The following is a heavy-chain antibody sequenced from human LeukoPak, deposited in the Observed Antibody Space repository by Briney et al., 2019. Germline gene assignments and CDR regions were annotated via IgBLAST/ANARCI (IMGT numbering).Heavy chain of an antibody. CDR1: GFTFSSHW. D-gene: IGHD3-10*01. CDR3: VRDDGYYYGSGTYYRH. Sequence: GGSLRLSCAASGFTFSSHWMHWVRQAPGKGLVWVSRINGDGSNTTYADSVKGRFTISRDNAKNTLYLQMNSLRVEDTAVYYCVRDDGYYYGSGTYYRHWGQGTLVTVSS. J-gene: IGHJ4*02. CDR2: INGDGSNT. V-gene: IGHV3-74*03.